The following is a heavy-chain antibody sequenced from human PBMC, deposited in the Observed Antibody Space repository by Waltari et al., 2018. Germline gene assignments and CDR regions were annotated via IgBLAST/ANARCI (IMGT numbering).Heavy chain of an antibody. V-gene: IGHV3-7*01. J-gene: IGHJ3*02. D-gene: IGHD3-22*01. Sequence: EVQLEESGGGLVQPGGSLRLSCAASGFTLRNFWMSWVRQAPGKGPEWLANIKTDGAEEYYVDSVRGRFTISRDNAKNLLFLQMNNLRPEDTAVYYCARDQWFGFDIWGQGTMVTVSS. CDR3: ARDQWFGFDI. CDR2: IKTDGAEE. CDR1: GFTLRNFW.